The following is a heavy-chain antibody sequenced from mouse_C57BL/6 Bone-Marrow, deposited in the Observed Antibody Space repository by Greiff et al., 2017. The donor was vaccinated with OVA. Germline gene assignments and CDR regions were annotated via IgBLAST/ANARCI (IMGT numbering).Heavy chain of an antibody. J-gene: IGHJ4*01. V-gene: IGHV1-69*01. CDR2: IDPSDSYT. D-gene: IGHD2-13*01. CDR3: ARCYYGAYYAMDY. CDR1: GYTFTSYW. Sequence: QVQLQQPGAELVMPGASVKLSCKASGYTFTSYWMHWVKQRPGQGLEWIGEIDPSDSYTNYNQKFKGKSTLTVDKSSSTAYMQLSSLTSEDSAVYYWARCYYGAYYAMDYWGQGTSVTVSS.